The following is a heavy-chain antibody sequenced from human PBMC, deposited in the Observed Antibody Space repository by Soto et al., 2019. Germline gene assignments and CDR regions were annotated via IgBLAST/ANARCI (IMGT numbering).Heavy chain of an antibody. J-gene: IGHJ6*02. V-gene: IGHV5-51*01. D-gene: IGHD3-22*01. CDR3: ARALSGFYDSNGYLRVWGMDV. CDR1: GNSFTSYW. CDR2: INPGDSDT. Sequence: GESLKISCKGSGNSFTSYWIGWVRQMPGKGLEWMGIINPGDSDTRYSPSFQGQVTISVDKSISTAYLQWGTLKASDTAMYYCARALSGFYDSNGYLRVWGMDVWGQGTTVTVSS.